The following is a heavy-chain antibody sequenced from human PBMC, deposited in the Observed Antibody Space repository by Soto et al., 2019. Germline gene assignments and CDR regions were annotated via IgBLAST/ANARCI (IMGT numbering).Heavy chain of an antibody. Sequence: QVQLVQSGAEVKKPGASVKVSCKASGYTFTTYSMHWVRQAPGHRLEWMGWSNAGNGYTQYSQDFQGIVTITRDTSASTAYMELSSLRSEDMAVYYCARDGGSGMDVWGQGTTVTVSS. CDR1: GYTFTTYS. J-gene: IGHJ6*02. CDR3: ARDGGSGMDV. CDR2: SNAGNGYT. D-gene: IGHD3-16*01. V-gene: IGHV1-3*02.